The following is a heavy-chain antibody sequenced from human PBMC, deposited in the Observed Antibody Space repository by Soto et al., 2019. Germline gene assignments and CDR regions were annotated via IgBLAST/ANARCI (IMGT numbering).Heavy chain of an antibody. D-gene: IGHD3-16*02. V-gene: IGHV4-61*01. CDR1: GGSVSSGSYY. CDR2: IYYSGST. Sequence: SETLSLTCTVSGGSVSSGSYYWSWIRQPPGKGLEWIGYIYYSGSTHYNPSLKSRVTISLDTSKNQFSLKLSSVTAADTAVYYCARDLSLDYWGQGTLVTVS. CDR3: ARDLSLDY. J-gene: IGHJ4*02.